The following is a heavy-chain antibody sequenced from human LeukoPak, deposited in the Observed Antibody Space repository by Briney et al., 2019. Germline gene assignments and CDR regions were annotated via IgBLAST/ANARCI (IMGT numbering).Heavy chain of an antibody. CDR1: GFTFSSYS. D-gene: IGHD3-3*01. V-gene: IGHV3-48*01. Sequence: GGSLRLSCAASGFTFSSYSMNWVRQAPGKGLEWVSYISSSSSTIYYADSVKGRFTISRDNAKNSLYLQMNSLRAEDTAVYYCAREESNYDFWSGYYTSAFDIWGQGTMVTVSS. J-gene: IGHJ3*02. CDR2: ISSSSSTI. CDR3: AREESNYDFWSGYYTSAFDI.